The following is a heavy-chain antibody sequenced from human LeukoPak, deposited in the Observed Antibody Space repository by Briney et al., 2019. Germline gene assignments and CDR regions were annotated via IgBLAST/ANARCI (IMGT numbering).Heavy chain of an antibody. CDR2: ISGSGGST. D-gene: IGHD3-22*01. Sequence: GGSLRLSCAASGFTFSSYAMSWVRQAPGKGLEWVSAISGSGGSTYYADSVKGRFTISRDNSKNTLYLQMNSLRAEDTAVYYYAKVPFYYYDSSGYLMYWGQGTLVTVSS. J-gene: IGHJ4*02. CDR1: GFTFSSYA. CDR3: AKVPFYYYDSSGYLMY. V-gene: IGHV3-23*01.